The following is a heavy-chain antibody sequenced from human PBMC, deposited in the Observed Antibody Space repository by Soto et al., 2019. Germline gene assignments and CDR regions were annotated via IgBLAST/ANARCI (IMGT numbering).Heavy chain of an antibody. CDR2: IIPILGIA. V-gene: IGHV1-69*04. J-gene: IGHJ6*02. Sequence: QGLEWMGRIIPILGIANYAQKFQGRVTITADKSTSTAYMELSSLRSEDTAVYYCARGTLFYYYGMDVAGQRTTVTVPS. CDR3: ARGTLFYYYGMDV.